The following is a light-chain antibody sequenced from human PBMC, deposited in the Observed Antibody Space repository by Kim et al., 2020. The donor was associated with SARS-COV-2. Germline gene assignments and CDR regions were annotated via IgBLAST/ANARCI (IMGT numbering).Light chain of an antibody. V-gene: IGKV3-15*01. CDR1: QSVNRN. Sequence: SPGERATLSCMASQSVNRNLAFYQQKPGQAPRLLIYDASTRAAGIPERFSGSGSGTDFTLTISSLQSEDSAIYYCQQYEAWPLTFGGGTKVDIK. J-gene: IGKJ4*01. CDR3: QQYEAWPLT. CDR2: DAS.